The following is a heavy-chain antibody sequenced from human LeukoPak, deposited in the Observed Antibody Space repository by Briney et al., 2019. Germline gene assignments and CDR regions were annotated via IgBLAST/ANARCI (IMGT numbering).Heavy chain of an antibody. CDR2: ISWNGGST. CDR3: ARDGGSGWYSDY. D-gene: IGHD6-19*01. V-gene: IGHV3-20*04. J-gene: IGHJ4*02. CDR1: GFNLDGYG. Sequence: GGSLRLSCATSGFNLDGYGMSWVRQVPGKGLEWVSGISWNGGSTDYANSVRGRFTISRDTAKKSLYLQMNSLRDEDTAFYYCARDGGSGWYSDYWGRGILVTVSS.